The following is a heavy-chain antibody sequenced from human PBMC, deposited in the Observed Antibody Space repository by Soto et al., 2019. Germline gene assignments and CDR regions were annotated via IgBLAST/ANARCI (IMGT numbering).Heavy chain of an antibody. D-gene: IGHD6-19*01. Sequence: GGSLRLSCAASGIDFRNTWIHWVRQVPGKGLEYVSSIHTGGETTFYADAVKGRFIVSRDNSNNTLDLQMTSLKYEDSGVYYCVKGRAKHCSGRTCGLWMDLWGQGTTVTVSS. V-gene: IGHV3-64D*06. CDR3: VKGRAKHCSGRTCGLWMDL. CDR2: IHTGGETT. J-gene: IGHJ6*02. CDR1: GIDFRNTW.